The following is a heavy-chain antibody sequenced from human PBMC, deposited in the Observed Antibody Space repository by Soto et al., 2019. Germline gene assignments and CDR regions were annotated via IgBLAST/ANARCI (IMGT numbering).Heavy chain of an antibody. CDR1: GFTFSSYS. D-gene: IGHD3-22*01. CDR2: ISSSSSYI. J-gene: IGHJ4*02. V-gene: IGHV3-21*01. Sequence: AGGSLRLSCAASGFTFSSYSMNWVRQAPGKGLEWVSSISSSSSYIYYADSVKGRFTISRDNAKNSLYLQMNSLRAEDTAVYYCARTPPIYYYDSSGYYHGGYYFDYWGQGTLVTVSS. CDR3: ARTPPIYYYDSSGYYHGGYYFDY.